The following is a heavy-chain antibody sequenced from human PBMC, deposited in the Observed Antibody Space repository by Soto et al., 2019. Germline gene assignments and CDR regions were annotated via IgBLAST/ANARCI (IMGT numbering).Heavy chain of an antibody. J-gene: IGHJ4*02. CDR2: IIPMFDTP. V-gene: IGHV1-69*12. CDR3: ARCGGLDRDSNY. Sequence: QVQLVQSGAEVKKPGSSVKVSCKASGGTFSSDSFSWVRQAPGQGLEWMGGIIPMFDTPTYAQKFRDRVTITAAESPSTAYLQLSSPRPGDTAVYYCARCGGLDRDSNYWRQGSLVTVSS. D-gene: IGHD2-15*01. CDR1: GGTFSSDS.